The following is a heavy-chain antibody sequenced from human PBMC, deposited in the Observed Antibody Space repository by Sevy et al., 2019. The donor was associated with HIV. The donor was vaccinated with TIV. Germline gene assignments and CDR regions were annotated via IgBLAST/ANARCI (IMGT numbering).Heavy chain of an antibody. CDR3: AREGGVAASFDY. J-gene: IGHJ4*02. V-gene: IGHV4-4*07. CDR2: LYTSGST. CDR1: GGSISSDY. D-gene: IGHD6-19*01. Sequence: SETLSLTCTVSGGSISSDYWSWIRQPAGKGLDWIGRLYTSGSTNYNPSLKSRVTMSIDTSKNQFSLNLIAVTAADTAVYYCAREGGVAASFDYWGQGTLVTVSS.